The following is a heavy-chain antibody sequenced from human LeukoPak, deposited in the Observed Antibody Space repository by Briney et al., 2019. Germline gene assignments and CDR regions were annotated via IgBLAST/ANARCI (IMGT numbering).Heavy chain of an antibody. CDR3: VRRDYDFWSGRTSRAFEI. V-gene: IGHV3-23*01. CDR1: GFTFSSYG. D-gene: IGHD3-3*01. CDR2: ISGSGSST. J-gene: IGHJ3*02. Sequence: GGSLRLSCAASGFTFSSYGMSWVRQAPGKGLEWVSIISGSGSSTYYRDSVKGRFTISRDNSKNTLYLQMNSLRAEDTAVYYCVRRDYDFWSGRTSRAFEIWGQGTMVTVSS.